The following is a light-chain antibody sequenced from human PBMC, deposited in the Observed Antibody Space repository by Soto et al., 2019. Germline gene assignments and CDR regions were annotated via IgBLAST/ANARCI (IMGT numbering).Light chain of an antibody. CDR1: SSDVGNYNL. V-gene: IGLV2-14*02. CDR2: DVI. CDR3: SSYTSSSSYG. J-gene: IGLJ1*01. Sequence: SALTQPASVSGSAGQSITISCTGTSSDVGNYNLVSWHQQHPGKAPKLIIYDVINRPSGVSNRFSGSKTGNTASLIISGLQAEDEADYYFSSYTSSSSYGCGAGTKVTGL.